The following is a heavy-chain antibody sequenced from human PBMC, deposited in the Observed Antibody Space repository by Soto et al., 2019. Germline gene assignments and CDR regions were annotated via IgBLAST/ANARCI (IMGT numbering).Heavy chain of an antibody. J-gene: IGHJ4*02. V-gene: IGHV1-18*01. CDR1: GYTFTNYG. Sequence: QVQLVQSGAEVREPGASVKVPCKASGYTFTNYGVSWVRQAPGQGLEWMGWIGGYKGKTNYAQKIHGRVTLTTDTSTSTAYMELRSLRSDDTAVYYCAPHTLDTGMPSGYWGQGTLVTVSS. D-gene: IGHD5-18*01. CDR3: APHTLDTGMPSGY. CDR2: IGGYKGKT.